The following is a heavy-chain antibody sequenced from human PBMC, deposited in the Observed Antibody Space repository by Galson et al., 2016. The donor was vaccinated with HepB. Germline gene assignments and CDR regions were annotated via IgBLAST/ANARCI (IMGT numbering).Heavy chain of an antibody. CDR2: IIPIFGTA. Sequence: SVKVSCKASGGTFSSYTISWVRQAPGQGLEWMGGIIPIFGTADYAQKFQGRVTITADESTSTAYMELSSLRSEYTAVYYCARGMITFGGVIVMGAFDIWGQGTMVTVSS. V-gene: IGHV1-69*13. CDR3: ARGMITFGGVIVMGAFDI. J-gene: IGHJ3*02. CDR1: GGTFSSYT. D-gene: IGHD3-16*02.